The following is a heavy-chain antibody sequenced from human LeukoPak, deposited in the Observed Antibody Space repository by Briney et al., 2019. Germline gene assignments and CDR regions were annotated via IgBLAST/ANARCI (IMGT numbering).Heavy chain of an antibody. D-gene: IGHD3-10*01. CDR2: ISYDGSNK. Sequence: GGSLRLSCAASGFTFSSYAMHWVRQAPGKGLEWVAVISYDGSNKYYADSVKGRFTISRDNSKNTLYLQRNSLRAEDTAAYYCAREDYYGSGSYRFDPWGQGTLVTVSS. CDR3: AREDYYGSGSYRFDP. CDR1: GFTFSSYA. J-gene: IGHJ5*02. V-gene: IGHV3-30*01.